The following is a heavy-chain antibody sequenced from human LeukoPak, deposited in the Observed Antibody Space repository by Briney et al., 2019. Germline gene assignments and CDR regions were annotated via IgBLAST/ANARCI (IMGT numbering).Heavy chain of an antibody. Sequence: GESLKISCKGSGYSFTSYWIGWVRQMPGKGLEWMGIIYPGDSDTRYSPSFQGQVTISADKSIGTAYLQWSSLKASDTAMYYCARVAPQYQLLLDWFDPWGQGTLVTVSS. CDR3: ARVAPQYQLLLDWFDP. CDR1: GYSFTSYW. CDR2: IYPGDSDT. D-gene: IGHD2-2*01. J-gene: IGHJ5*02. V-gene: IGHV5-51*01.